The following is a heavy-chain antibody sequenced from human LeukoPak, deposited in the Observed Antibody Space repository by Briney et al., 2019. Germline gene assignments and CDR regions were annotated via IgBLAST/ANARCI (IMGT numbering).Heavy chain of an antibody. D-gene: IGHD6-6*01. J-gene: IGHJ4*02. CDR2: ISSSSSTI. CDR3: ARDTPIAARPYYFDY. CDR1: GFTFSSYS. Sequence: GGSLRLSCAASGFTFSSYSMNWVRQAPGKGLEWVSYISSSSSTIYYADSVKGRFTISRDNAKNSLYLQMNSLGAEDTAVYYCARDTPIAARPYYFDYWGQGTLVTVSS. V-gene: IGHV3-48*01.